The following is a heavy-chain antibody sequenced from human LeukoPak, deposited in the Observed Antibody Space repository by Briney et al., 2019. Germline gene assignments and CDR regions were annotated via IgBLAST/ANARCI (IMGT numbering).Heavy chain of an antibody. V-gene: IGHV4-59*08. CDR3: ARLVEYGSSSFDS. Sequence: SETLSLTCTVSGGSISSYYWSWIRQPPGKGLEWIGYIYYSGSTNYNPSLKSRVTISVDTSKNQFSLKLSFVTVADTAVYYCARLVEYGSSSFDSWGQGTLVTVS. CDR2: IYYSGST. D-gene: IGHD6-6*01. CDR1: GGSISSYY. J-gene: IGHJ4*02.